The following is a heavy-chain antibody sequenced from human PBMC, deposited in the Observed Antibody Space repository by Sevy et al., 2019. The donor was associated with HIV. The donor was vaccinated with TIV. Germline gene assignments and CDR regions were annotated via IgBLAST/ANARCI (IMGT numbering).Heavy chain of an antibody. Sequence: GGSLRLSCAASGFTFDDYAMHWVRQAPGKGLERVSLISWDGGSTYYADSVKGRFTISRDNSKNSLYLQMNSLRAEDTALYYCAKGGPLLYYYYMDVWGKGTTVTVSS. J-gene: IGHJ6*03. CDR1: GFTFDDYA. V-gene: IGHV3-43D*03. D-gene: IGHD3-16*01. CDR3: AKGGPLLYYYYMDV. CDR2: ISWDGGST.